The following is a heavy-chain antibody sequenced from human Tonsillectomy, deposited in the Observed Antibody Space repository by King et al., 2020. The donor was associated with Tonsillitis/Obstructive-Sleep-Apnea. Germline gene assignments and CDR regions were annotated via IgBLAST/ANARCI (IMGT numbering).Heavy chain of an antibody. CDR3: ALLSHYFYSICYYPPPFFI. Sequence: QLQESGPGLVKPSETLSLTCTVSGASISSYYWSWIRQPPGKGLEWSGYIYYSGSTNYNPSLQSRVTISLDTSNNQFSLKLSSVTAADTAVVYFALLSHYFYSICYYPPPFFISGQGALFTLSS. D-gene: IGHD3-22*01. J-gene: IGHJ3*02. CDR2: IYYSGST. V-gene: IGHV4-59*08. CDR1: GASISSYY.